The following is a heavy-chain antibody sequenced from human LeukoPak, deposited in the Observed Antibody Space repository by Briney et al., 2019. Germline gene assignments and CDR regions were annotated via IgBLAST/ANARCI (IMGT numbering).Heavy chain of an antibody. CDR3: AVTEPVPAAISRRFDP. D-gene: IGHD2-2*02. Sequence: SVKVSCKASGGTFSSYAISWVRQAPGQGLEWMGGIIPIFGTANYAQKFQGRVTITADESTSTAYMELSSLRSEDTAVYYCAVTEPVPAAISRRFDPWGQGTLVTVSS. CDR1: GGTFSSYA. J-gene: IGHJ5*02. V-gene: IGHV1-69*01. CDR2: IIPIFGTA.